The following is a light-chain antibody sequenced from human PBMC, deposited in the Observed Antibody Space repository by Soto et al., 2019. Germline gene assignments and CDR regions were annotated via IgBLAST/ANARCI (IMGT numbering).Light chain of an antibody. CDR1: QSVGSD. J-gene: IGKJ4*01. V-gene: IGKV3D-15*01. Sequence: EIVMTQSPATLSVSPGERATLSCRASQSVGSDLAWYQQKPGQAPRLVIYDIFTSATGVPTRIIGSGSGTEFTLTISSLQSEDFAVYYCQQYNSWPLTFGGGTKVEIK. CDR3: QQYNSWPLT. CDR2: DIF.